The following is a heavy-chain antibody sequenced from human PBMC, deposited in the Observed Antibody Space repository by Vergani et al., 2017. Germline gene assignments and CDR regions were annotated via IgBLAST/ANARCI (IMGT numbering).Heavy chain of an antibody. D-gene: IGHD6-19*01. Sequence: VQLVESGGGLVQPGGSLRLSCAASGFTFSSYGMHWVRQAPGKGLEWVAVIWYDGSNKYYADSVKGRFTISRDNAKNSLYLQMNSLRAEDTAVYYCAGGGQWLVPVSWFDPWGQGTLVTGSS. J-gene: IGHJ5*02. CDR3: AGGGQWLVPVSWFDP. CDR1: GFTFSSYG. V-gene: IGHV3-33*01. CDR2: IWYDGSNK.